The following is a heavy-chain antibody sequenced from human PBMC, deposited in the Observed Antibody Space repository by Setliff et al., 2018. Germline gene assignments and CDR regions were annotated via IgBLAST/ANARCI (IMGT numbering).Heavy chain of an antibody. CDR3: ARDFGSHFFDY. D-gene: IGHD3-16*01. V-gene: IGHV3-7*01. J-gene: IGHJ4*02. CDR2: IKQDGSEK. CDR1: GFTFSSYW. Sequence: GGSLSLSCAASGFTFSSYWMSWVRQAPGKGLEWVANIKQDGSEKYYVDSVKGRFTISRDNAKNSLYLQMNSLRAEDTAVYYCARDFGSHFFDYWGQGTLVTVSS.